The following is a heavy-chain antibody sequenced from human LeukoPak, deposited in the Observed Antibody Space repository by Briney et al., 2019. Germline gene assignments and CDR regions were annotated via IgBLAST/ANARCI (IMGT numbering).Heavy chain of an antibody. D-gene: IGHD3-10*01. CDR3: TSFAGPYYYGSGSYSDY. Sequence: SETLSLTCTVSGGAISSYHWSWIRQPAGKGLEWIGRIYTSGSTNYNPSLKSRVTMSVDTSKNQFSLKLSSVTAADTAVYYCTSFAGPYYYGSGSYSDYWGQGTLVTVSS. CDR2: IYTSGST. CDR1: GGAISSYH. J-gene: IGHJ4*02. V-gene: IGHV4-4*07.